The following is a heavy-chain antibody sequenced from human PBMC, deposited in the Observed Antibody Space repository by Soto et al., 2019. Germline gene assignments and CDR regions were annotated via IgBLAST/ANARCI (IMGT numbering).Heavy chain of an antibody. D-gene: IGHD5-18*01. J-gene: IGHJ4*02. CDR1: GFSLSTSGVG. Sequence: QITLKESGPSLVKPTQTLTLTCTFSGFSLSTSGVGVGWIRQPPGKALEWLGIIFWDDDKRYSPSLKRRLTITNDTSNNQLVLPMTNMDPVDAATYYCAHLPWKQLWPRAPVVYWGQGTPVTVSS. CDR2: IFWDDDK. V-gene: IGHV2-5*02. CDR3: AHLPWKQLWPRAPVVY.